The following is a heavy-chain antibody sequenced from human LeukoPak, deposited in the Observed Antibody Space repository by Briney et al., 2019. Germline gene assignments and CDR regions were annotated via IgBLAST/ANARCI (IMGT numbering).Heavy chain of an antibody. CDR3: ASSGSGSYYQY. D-gene: IGHD3-10*01. Sequence: ASVKVSCTASGYTFTNYGISWVRQAPGQGLEWMGWISAYNGNTNYAQKLQGRVTVTTDTSTSTAYMELRSLRSDDTAVYYCASSGSGSYYQYWGRGTLVTVSS. J-gene: IGHJ4*02. CDR2: ISAYNGNT. CDR1: GYTFTNYG. V-gene: IGHV1-18*01.